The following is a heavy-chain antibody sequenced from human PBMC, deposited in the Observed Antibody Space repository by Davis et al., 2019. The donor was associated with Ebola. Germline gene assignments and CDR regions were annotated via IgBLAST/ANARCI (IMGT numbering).Heavy chain of an antibody. V-gene: IGHV3-7*03. CDR3: VSGDGRGSSYDMDV. D-gene: IGHD5-12*01. J-gene: IGHJ6*02. CDR2: INQDESEK. Sequence: GESLKISCAASGFTFSHYWMSWVRQAPGKGPEWVAIINQDESEKYYVDSVKGRFTISRDNAKNSLFMQMNSLRAEETAVYYCVSGDGRGSSYDMDVWGQGTTATVS. CDR1: GFTFSHYW.